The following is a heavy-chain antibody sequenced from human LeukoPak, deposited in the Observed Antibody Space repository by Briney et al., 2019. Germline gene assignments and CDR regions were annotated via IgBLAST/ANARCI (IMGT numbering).Heavy chain of an antibody. CDR2: IYSGVST. D-gene: IGHD1-26*01. CDR3: ARVQREPVFRYGMDV. Sequence: GGSLRLSCAASGFTVSSNYMSWVRQAPGRGLEWVSVIYSGVSTYYADSVKGRFTISRDNSKNTLYLQMNSLRAEDTAVYYCARVQREPVFRYGMDVWGQGTTVTVSS. J-gene: IGHJ6*02. V-gene: IGHV3-66*01. CDR1: GFTVSSNY.